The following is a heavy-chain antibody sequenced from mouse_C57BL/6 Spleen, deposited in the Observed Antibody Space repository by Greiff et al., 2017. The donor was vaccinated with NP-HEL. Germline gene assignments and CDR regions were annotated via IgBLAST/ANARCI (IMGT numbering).Heavy chain of an antibody. Sequence: EVQVVESGGGLVKPGGSLKLSCAASGFTFSSYTMSWVRQTPEKRLEWVATISGGGGNTYYPDSVKGRFTISRDNAKNTLYLQMSSLRSEDTAVYYCARDSNYPYAMDYWGQGTSVTVSS. CDR3: ARDSNYPYAMDY. J-gene: IGHJ4*01. CDR2: ISGGGGNT. V-gene: IGHV5-9*04. D-gene: IGHD2-5*01. CDR1: GFTFSSYT.